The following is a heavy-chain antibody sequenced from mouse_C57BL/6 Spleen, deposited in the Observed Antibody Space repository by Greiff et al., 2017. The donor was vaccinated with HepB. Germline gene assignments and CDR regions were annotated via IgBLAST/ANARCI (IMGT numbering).Heavy chain of an antibody. D-gene: IGHD1-1*02. CDR3: ASLYGLYAMDY. CDR1: GFTFSSYA. Sequence: DVMLVESGGGLVKPGGSLKLSCAASGFTFSSYAMSWVRQTPEKRLEWVATISDGGSYTYYPDNVKGRFTISRDNAKNNLYLQMSHLKSEDTAMYYCASLYGLYAMDYWGQGTSVTVSS. CDR2: ISDGGSYT. J-gene: IGHJ4*01. V-gene: IGHV5-4*03.